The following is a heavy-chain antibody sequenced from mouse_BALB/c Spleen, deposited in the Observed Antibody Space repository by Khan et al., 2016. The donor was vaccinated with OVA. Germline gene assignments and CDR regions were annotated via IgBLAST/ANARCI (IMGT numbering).Heavy chain of an antibody. CDR1: GFAFGSYD. CDR2: IGNGGSNT. Sequence: EVELVESGGGLVKPGGSLKLSCAASGFAFGSYDMSWVRQTPGGRRDGVAPIGNGGSNTNNPYSVKGLFTISRDNARNTLYLQVSSLRSEDTALYYCARHGGFNPYFAMDYWGQGTSVTVSS. CDR3: ARHGGFNPYFAMDY. V-gene: IGHV5-9*02. J-gene: IGHJ4*01.